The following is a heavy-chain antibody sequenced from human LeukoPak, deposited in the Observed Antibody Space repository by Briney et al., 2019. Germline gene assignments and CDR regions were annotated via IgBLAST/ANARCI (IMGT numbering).Heavy chain of an antibody. CDR3: AKAPAVAGPYYFDY. Sequence: GGSLRLSCAASGFTFDDYAMHWVRQAPGKGLEWVSGISWNSGSIGYADSVKGRFTISRDNAKNSLYLQMNSLRAEDTALYYCAKAPAVAGPYYFDYRGQGTLVTVSS. V-gene: IGHV3-9*01. D-gene: IGHD6-19*01. J-gene: IGHJ4*02. CDR1: GFTFDDYA. CDR2: ISWNSGSI.